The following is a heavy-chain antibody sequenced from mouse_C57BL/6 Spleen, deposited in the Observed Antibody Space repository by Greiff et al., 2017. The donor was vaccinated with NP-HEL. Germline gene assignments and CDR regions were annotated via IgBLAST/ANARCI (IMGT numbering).Heavy chain of an antibody. CDR3: ARSLYYCGSSSYAMDY. CDR2: IHPNSGST. D-gene: IGHD1-1*01. Sequence: QVQLQQSGAELVKPGASVKLSCKASGYTFTSYWMHWVKQRPGQGLEWIGMIHPNSGSTNYNEKFKSKATLTVDKSSSTAYMQLSSLTSEDSAVYYYARSLYYCGSSSYAMDYWGQGTSVTVSS. V-gene: IGHV1-64*01. CDR1: GYTFTSYW. J-gene: IGHJ4*01.